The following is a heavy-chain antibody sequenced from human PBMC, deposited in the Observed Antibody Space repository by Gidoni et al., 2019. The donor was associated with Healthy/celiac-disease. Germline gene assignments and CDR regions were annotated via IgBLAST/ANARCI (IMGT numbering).Heavy chain of an antibody. CDR2: ISGSGGST. CDR3: ATSIGSYNDSSAHFY. J-gene: IGHJ4*02. V-gene: IGHV3-23*01. Sequence: EVQLLESGGGLVQPGGSLRLSCAASGFTFSSYAMSWVRQAPGKGLEWVSAISGSGGSTYYADSVKGRFTISRDNSKNTLYLKMNSLRAEDTAVYYCATSIGSYNDSSAHFYWGQGTLVTVSS. CDR1: GFTFSSYA. D-gene: IGHD3-22*01.